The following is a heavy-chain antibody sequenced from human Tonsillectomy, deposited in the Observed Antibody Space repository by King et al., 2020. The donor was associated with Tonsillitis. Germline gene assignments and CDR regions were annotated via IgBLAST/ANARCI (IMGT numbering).Heavy chain of an antibody. D-gene: IGHD3-10*01. CDR3: ARVPRRDFGEWYYGMDV. V-gene: IGHV4-34*01. Sequence: VQLQQWGAGLLKPSETLSLTCAVYGGSFSGYYWNWIRQPPGKGLEWIGKINHSGSTNYNPSLKSRVTISVDTSKNQFSLKLSSVTAADTAVYYCARVPRRDFGEWYYGMDVWGQGTTVTVSS. CDR1: GGSFSGYY. J-gene: IGHJ6*02. CDR2: INHSGST.